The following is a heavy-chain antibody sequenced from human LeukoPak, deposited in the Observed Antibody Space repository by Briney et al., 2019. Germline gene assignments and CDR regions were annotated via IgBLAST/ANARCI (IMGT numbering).Heavy chain of an antibody. V-gene: IGHV3-21*01. Sequence: GGSLRLSCAASGFTFSRYTMTWVRQAPGKGLEWVSSITSISSYIYYADSVKGRFTISRDNAKNSLYLQLNSLRAEDTAVYYCAKEHSPYCNGDACYDYFDYWGQGTLVTVSS. CDR3: AKEHSPYCNGDACYDYFDY. J-gene: IGHJ4*02. CDR1: GFTFSRYT. D-gene: IGHD2-15*01. CDR2: ITSISSYI.